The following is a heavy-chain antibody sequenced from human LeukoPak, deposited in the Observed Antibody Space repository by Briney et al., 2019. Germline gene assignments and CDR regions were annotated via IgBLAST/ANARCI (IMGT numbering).Heavy chain of an antibody. CDR2: IYHSGST. Sequence: SETLSLTCAVSGGSISSGGYSWSWIRQPPGKGLEWIGYIYHSGSTYYNPSLKSRVTISVDRSKNQFSLKLSSVTAADTAVYYCAREGSSLGLDYWGQGTLVTVSS. CDR3: AREGSSLGLDY. CDR1: GGSISSGGYS. V-gene: IGHV4-30-2*01. D-gene: IGHD6-6*01. J-gene: IGHJ4*02.